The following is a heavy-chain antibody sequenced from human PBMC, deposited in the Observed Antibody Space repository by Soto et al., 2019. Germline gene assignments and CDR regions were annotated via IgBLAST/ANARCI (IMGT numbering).Heavy chain of an antibody. CDR2: INPNSGGT. D-gene: IGHD6-19*01. CDR1: GYTFTGYY. Sequence: QVQLVQSGAEVKKPGASVKVSCKASGYTFTGYYMHWVRQAPGQGLEWMGWINPNSGGTNYAQKCQGWVTVTRDSSISTDYMELSRLRSDDTAVYYCARAADPTGYSSGWYGYWGQGTLVTVSS. V-gene: IGHV1-2*04. CDR3: ARAADPTGYSSGWYGY. J-gene: IGHJ4*02.